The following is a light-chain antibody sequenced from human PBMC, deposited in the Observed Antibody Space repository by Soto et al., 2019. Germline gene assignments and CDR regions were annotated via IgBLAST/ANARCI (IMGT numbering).Light chain of an antibody. Sequence: QSVLTQPPSVSGTPGQRVTISCSGSSSNIVINAVSWYQQLPGTAPKLLIYTNNQRPSGVPDRFSGSKSGTSASLAISVLQSEDEADYYCATWSDSLNGHVIFGGGTKLTVL. CDR2: TNN. CDR1: SSNIVINA. CDR3: ATWSDSLNGHVI. J-gene: IGLJ2*01. V-gene: IGLV1-44*01.